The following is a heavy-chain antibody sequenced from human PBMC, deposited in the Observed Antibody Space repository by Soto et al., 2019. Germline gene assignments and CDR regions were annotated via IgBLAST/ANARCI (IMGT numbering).Heavy chain of an antibody. V-gene: IGHV1-69*13. CDR1: GGTFSSYS. D-gene: IGHD3-10*01. CDR3: ATPHSGVTRYYFDY. J-gene: IGHJ4*02. Sequence: GASVKVSCKASGGTFSSYSISWVRQAPGQGLEWMGGIIPIFGTANYAQKFQGRVTITADESTSTAYMELSSLRSEDTAVYYCATPHSGVTRYYFDYWGQGTLVTVSS. CDR2: IIPIFGTA.